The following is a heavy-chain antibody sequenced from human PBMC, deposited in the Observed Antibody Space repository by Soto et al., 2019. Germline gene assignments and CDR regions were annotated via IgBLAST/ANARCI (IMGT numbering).Heavy chain of an antibody. V-gene: IGHV4-34*01. CDR2: INHSGST. CDR3: ARGRWLRMGYYYYMDV. J-gene: IGHJ6*03. D-gene: IGHD5-12*01. Sequence: ASETLSLTCAVYGGSFSGYYWSWIRQPPGKGLEWIGEINHSGSTNYNPSLKSRVTISADTSKNQFSLKLSSVTAADTAVYYCARGRWLRMGYYYYMDVWGKGTTVTVSS. CDR1: GGSFSGYY.